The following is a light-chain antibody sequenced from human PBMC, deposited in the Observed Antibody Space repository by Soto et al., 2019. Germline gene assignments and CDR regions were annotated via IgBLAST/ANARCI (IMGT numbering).Light chain of an antibody. CDR3: QQLNSHPPVT. CDR2: AAS. V-gene: IGKV1-9*01. J-gene: IGKJ5*01. CDR1: QGISSY. Sequence: DIQLTQSPSFLSASVGDRVTITCRASQGISSYLAWYQQKPGKAPKLLIYAASTLQSGVPSRFSGSGSGTEFTLTIISLQPEDFATYYCQQLNSHPPVTFGQGTRLEIK.